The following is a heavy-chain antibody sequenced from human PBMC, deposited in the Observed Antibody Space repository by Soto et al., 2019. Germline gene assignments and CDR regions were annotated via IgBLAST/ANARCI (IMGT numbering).Heavy chain of an antibody. Sequence: SVMQSRTYSVSAGYITSYYGSWIRPPAGKGLEWIGRIYTSGSTLYNPSLKSRITLSVDTSKTQFSLNLSSVTVADTAVYFCARKQAGYFSGIDYWGQGTLVTVSS. CDR1: AGYITSYY. J-gene: IGHJ4*02. V-gene: IGHV4-4*07. CDR2: IYTSGST. CDR3: ARKQAGYFSGIDY. D-gene: IGHD2-15*01.